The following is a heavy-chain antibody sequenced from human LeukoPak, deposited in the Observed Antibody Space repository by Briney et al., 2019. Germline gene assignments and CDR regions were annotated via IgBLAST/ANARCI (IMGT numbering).Heavy chain of an antibody. CDR1: GGSISSYY. CDR3: TRDGPRSSGYPDN. Sequence: SETLSLTCTVSGGSISSYYWSWIRQPPGKGLEWIGYISHSGSTNYNPSLKSRVTISVDTSKNQFSLKLSSVTAADTAVYYCTRDGPRSSGYPDNWGQGTLVTVSS. V-gene: IGHV4-59*01. J-gene: IGHJ4*02. D-gene: IGHD3-22*01. CDR2: ISHSGST.